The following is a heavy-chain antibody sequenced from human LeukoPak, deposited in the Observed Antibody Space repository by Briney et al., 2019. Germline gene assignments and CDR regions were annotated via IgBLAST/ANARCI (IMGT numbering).Heavy chain of an antibody. CDR2: INPNSGGT. Sequence: ASVKVSCKASGYTFTGYYLHWMRQAPGQGLEWMGWINPNSGGTNYAQKFQGRATMTRDTPISTAYMELSRLRSDDTPVYYCARGLCYYESSGANYWGQGTLVTVSS. D-gene: IGHD3-22*01. V-gene: IGHV1-2*02. CDR1: GYTFTGYY. J-gene: IGHJ4*02. CDR3: ARGLCYYESSGANY.